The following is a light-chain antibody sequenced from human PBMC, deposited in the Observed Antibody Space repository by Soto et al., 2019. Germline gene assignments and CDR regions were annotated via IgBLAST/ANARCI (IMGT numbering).Light chain of an antibody. J-gene: IGKJ1*01. CDR2: GAS. CDR1: QSVSSN. V-gene: IGKV3-15*01. CDR3: QHYNNWPRT. Sequence: EIVMTQSPATLSVSPGERATLSCRASQSVSSNLAWYQQKPGQAPRLLIYGASTRATVIPARFSGSGSGTEFTLTISRLQSEDFAVYYCQHYNNWPRTFGQGTKVEIK.